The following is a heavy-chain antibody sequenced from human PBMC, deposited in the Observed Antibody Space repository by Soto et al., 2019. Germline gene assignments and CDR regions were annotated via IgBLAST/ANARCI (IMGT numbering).Heavy chain of an antibody. D-gene: IGHD6-6*01. CDR1: GYSFTSYW. V-gene: IGHV5-51*01. Sequence: GESLKISCKGSGYSFTSYWIGWVRQMPGKGLEWMGIIYPGDSDTRYSPSFQGQVTISADKSISTAYLQWSSLKASDTAMYYCARIPIHLAARPGGNWFDPWGQGTLVTVSS. J-gene: IGHJ5*02. CDR3: ARIPIHLAARPGGNWFDP. CDR2: IYPGDSDT.